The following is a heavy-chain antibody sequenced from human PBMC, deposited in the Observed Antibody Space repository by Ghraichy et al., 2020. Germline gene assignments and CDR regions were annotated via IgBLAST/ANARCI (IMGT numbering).Heavy chain of an antibody. CDR3: ARATGYSYGKSALDY. V-gene: IGHV3-23*01. J-gene: IGHJ4*02. D-gene: IGHD5-18*01. CDR2: ITGSGGTT. Sequence: LSLTCAASEFSFSSYAMSWVRQAPGKGLDWVSGITGSGGTTNSADSVKGRFTISRDNSKNMLYLQMNSLRAEDTAVYYCARATGYSYGKSALDYWGQGTLVTVSS. CDR1: EFSFSSYA.